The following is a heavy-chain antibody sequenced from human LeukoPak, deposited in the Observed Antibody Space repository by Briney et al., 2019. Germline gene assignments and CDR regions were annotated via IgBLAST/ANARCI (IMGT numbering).Heavy chain of an antibody. V-gene: IGHV1-69*05. D-gene: IGHD3-22*01. Sequence: ASVKVSCKASGGTFSSYAFSWVRQAPGQGLEWMGGIIPIFGTANYAQKFQGRVTITTDESTSTAYMELSSLRSEDTAVYYCARARSPSSGYLLRDHNWFDPWGQGTLVTVSS. J-gene: IGHJ5*02. CDR3: ARARSPSSGYLLRDHNWFDP. CDR1: GGTFSSYA. CDR2: IIPIFGTA.